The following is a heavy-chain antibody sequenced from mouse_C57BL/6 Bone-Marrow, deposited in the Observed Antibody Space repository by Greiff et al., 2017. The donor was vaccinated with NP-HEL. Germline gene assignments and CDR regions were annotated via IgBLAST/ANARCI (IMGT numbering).Heavy chain of an antibody. V-gene: IGHV3-1*01. CDR2: ISYSGST. CDR1: GYSITSGYD. D-gene: IGHD1-1*01. CDR3: ARAYYYGSSYGAMDY. Sequence: EVKLQESGPGMVKPSQSLSLTCTVTGYSITSGYDWHWIRHFPGNKLGWMGYISYSGSTNYNPSLKSRISITHDTSKNHFFLKLNSVTTEDTATYYCARAYYYGSSYGAMDYWGQGTSVTVSS. J-gene: IGHJ4*01.